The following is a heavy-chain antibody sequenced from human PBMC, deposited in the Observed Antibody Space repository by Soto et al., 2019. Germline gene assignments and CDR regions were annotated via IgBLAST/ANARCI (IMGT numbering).Heavy chain of an antibody. Sequence: GGSLRLSCAASGFTFSSYAMHWVRQAPGKGLEWVAVISYDGSNKYYADSVKGRFTISRDNSKNTLYLQMNSLRAEDTAVYYCARDLGEQLAWGGYYYYYGMDVWGQGTTVTVSS. CDR3: ARDLGEQLAWGGYYYYYGMDV. CDR2: ISYDGSNK. J-gene: IGHJ6*02. V-gene: IGHV3-30-3*01. CDR1: GFTFSSYA. D-gene: IGHD6-6*01.